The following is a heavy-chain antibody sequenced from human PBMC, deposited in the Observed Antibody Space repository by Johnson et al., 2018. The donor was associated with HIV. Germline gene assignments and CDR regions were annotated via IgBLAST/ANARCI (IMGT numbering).Heavy chain of an antibody. J-gene: IGHJ3*02. CDR2: IGGNSGSI. CDR1: GFIFSGYW. Sequence: VQLVESGGGLVQPGGSLRLSCAASGFIFSGYWMNWVRQAPGKGLEWVSGIGGNSGSIGYADSVKGGFTVAGDNAKNSLYLQMNSLRAEDTAVYYCAREPALVGANGGWGAFDIWGQGTLVTVSS. D-gene: IGHD1-26*01. CDR3: AREPALVGANGGWGAFDI. V-gene: IGHV3-48*04.